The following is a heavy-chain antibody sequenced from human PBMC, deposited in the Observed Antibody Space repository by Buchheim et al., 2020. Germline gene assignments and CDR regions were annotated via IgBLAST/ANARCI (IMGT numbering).Heavy chain of an antibody. V-gene: IGHV3-7*04. Sequence: EVQLVESGGGLVQPGGSLRLSCAASGFTLSSYWMSWVRQAPGKGLEWVANIKQDGSEKYYVDSVKGRFTISRDNAKNSLYLQMNSLRAEDTAVYYCARDPHSSGYYSYYYYGMDVWGQGTT. D-gene: IGHD3-22*01. CDR3: ARDPHSSGYYSYYYYGMDV. CDR2: IKQDGSEK. CDR1: GFTLSSYW. J-gene: IGHJ6*02.